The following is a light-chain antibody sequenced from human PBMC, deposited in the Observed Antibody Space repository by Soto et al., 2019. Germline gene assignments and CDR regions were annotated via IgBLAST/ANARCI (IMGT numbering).Light chain of an antibody. Sequence: GLTQPTSVSGSPGRWITISCTGTISDVGGYNYVSWYQQHPGKAPKLMIYEVSNRPSGVSNRFSGSKSGNTASLTISGLQAEDEADYYCSSYTSSSTTVVFGGGTKVTAL. CDR3: SSYTSSSTTVV. CDR2: EVS. CDR1: ISDVGGYNY. J-gene: IGLJ2*01. V-gene: IGLV2-14*01.